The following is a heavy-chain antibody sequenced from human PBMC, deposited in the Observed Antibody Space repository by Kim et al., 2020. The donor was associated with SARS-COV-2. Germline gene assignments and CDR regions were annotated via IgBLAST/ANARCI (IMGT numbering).Heavy chain of an antibody. CDR3: ARLHVRPPNGDFVWFDP. CDR1: GYIFANYW. D-gene: IGHD4-17*01. CDR2: IYPGDSDT. J-gene: IGHJ5*02. Sequence: GESLKISCKGSGYIFANYWIAWVRQMPGKGLEWMGIIYPGDSDTRYSPSFQGQVTISVKESITSAYLQWSSLKASDTAIYFCARLHVRPPNGDFVWFDPWGQGSLVTVSS. V-gene: IGHV5-51*01.